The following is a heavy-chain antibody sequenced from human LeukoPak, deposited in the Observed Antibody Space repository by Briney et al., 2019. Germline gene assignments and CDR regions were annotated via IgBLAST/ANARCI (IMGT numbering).Heavy chain of an antibody. V-gene: IGHV4-31*03. CDR2: IYYSGST. Sequence: SQTLSLTCTVSGGSISSGGYYWSWIRQHPGKGLEWIGYIYYSGSTNYNPSLKSRVPISVDTSKNQFSLKLGSVPPADPAVYSWARHGPAATIGRWFDPWGQGTLVTVSS. D-gene: IGHD5-12*01. CDR1: GGSISSGGYY. CDR3: ARHGPAATIGRWFDP. J-gene: IGHJ5*02.